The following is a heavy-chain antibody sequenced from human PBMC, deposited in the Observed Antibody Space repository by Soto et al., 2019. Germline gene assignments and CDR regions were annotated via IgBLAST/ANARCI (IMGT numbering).Heavy chain of an antibody. J-gene: IGHJ4*02. V-gene: IGHV1-18*01. CDR1: GYTFTSYG. CDR3: ARDGGVYDYSPFDY. D-gene: IGHD4-4*01. Sequence: ASVKVSCKASGYTFTSYGISWVRQAPGQGLEWMGWISAYNGNTNYAQKLQGRVTMTTDTSTSTAYMELSSLRSEDTAVYYCARDGGVYDYSPFDYWGQGTLVTVSS. CDR2: ISAYNGNT.